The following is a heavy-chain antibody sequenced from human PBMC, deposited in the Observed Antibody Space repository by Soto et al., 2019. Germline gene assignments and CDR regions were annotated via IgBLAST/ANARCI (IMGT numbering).Heavy chain of an antibody. J-gene: IGHJ4*02. V-gene: IGHV4-31*03. D-gene: IGHD3-3*01. CDR3: AREPYPYDFWSGSFDY. CDR2: IYYSGST. Sequence: SETLSLTCTVSGGSISSGGYYWSWIRQHPGKGLEWIGYIYYSGSTYYNPSLKSRVTISVDTSKNQFSLKLSSVTAADTAVYYCAREPYPYDFWSGSFDYWGQGTLVTVSS. CDR1: GGSISSGGYY.